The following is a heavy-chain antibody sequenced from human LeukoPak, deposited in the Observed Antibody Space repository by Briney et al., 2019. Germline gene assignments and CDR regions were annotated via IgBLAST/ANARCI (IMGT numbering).Heavy chain of an antibody. D-gene: IGHD1-26*01. V-gene: IGHV4-39*01. CDR1: GGSVGSSSYY. CDR3: ARQGPRGATTFFDY. Sequence: PSETLSLTCTVSGGSVGSSSYYWGWIRQPPGKGLEWIGSMYYSGSTYYSPSLKSRVTISGDTSKSQFSLKLGSVTAADTAVYYCARQGPRGATTFFDYWGQGTLVTVSS. J-gene: IGHJ4*02. CDR2: MYYSGST.